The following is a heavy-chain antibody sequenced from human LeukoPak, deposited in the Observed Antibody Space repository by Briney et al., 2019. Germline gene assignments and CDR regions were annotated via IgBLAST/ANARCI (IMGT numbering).Heavy chain of an antibody. Sequence: SETLSLTCTVSGGSISSSSYYWGWIRQPPGKGLEWIGSIYYSGSTYYNPSLKSRVTISVDASKNQFSLKLSSVTAADTAVYYCARALEYSSEYYFDYWGQGTLVTVSS. V-gene: IGHV4-39*01. D-gene: IGHD6-19*01. CDR3: ARALEYSSEYYFDY. J-gene: IGHJ4*02. CDR2: IYYSGST. CDR1: GGSISSSSYY.